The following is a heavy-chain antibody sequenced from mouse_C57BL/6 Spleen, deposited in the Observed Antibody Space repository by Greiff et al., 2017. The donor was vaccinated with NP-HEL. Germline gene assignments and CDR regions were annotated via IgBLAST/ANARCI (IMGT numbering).Heavy chain of an antibody. CDR2: IYPGSGST. D-gene: IGHD2-2*01. CDR3: ARGGYDGGDAMDY. Sequence: QVQLQQPGAELVKPGASVKMSCKASGYTFTSYWITWVKQRPGQGLEWIGDIYPGSGSTNYNEKFKSKATLTVDTSSSTAYMQLSSLTSEDSAVYDCARGGYDGGDAMDYWGQGTSVTVSS. CDR1: GYTFTSYW. J-gene: IGHJ4*01. V-gene: IGHV1-55*01.